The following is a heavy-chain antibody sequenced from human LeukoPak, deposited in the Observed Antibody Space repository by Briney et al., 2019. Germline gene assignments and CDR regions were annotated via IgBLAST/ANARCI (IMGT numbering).Heavy chain of an antibody. CDR1: GGSFSGYY. CDR2: INHSGST. CDR3: AGGGSNYNRYYYGMDV. Sequence: SETLSLTCAVYGGSFSGYYWSWIRQPPGKGLEWIGEINHSGSTNYNPSLKSRVTISVDTSKNQFSLKLSSVTAADTAVYYCAGGGSNYNRYYYGMDVWGQGTTVTVSS. D-gene: IGHD4-11*01. V-gene: IGHV4-34*01. J-gene: IGHJ6*02.